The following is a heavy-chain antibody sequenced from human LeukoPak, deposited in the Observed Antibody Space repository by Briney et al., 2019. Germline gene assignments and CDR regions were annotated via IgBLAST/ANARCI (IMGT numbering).Heavy chain of an antibody. Sequence: ASVKVSCKASGGTFSSYAISWVRQAPGQGLELMGGIIPIFGTANYAQKFQGRVTITTDESTSTAYMELSSLRSEDTAVYYCARGRYCSSTSCYNWFDPWGQGTLVTVSS. CDR3: ARGRYCSSTSCYNWFDP. CDR2: IIPIFGTA. J-gene: IGHJ5*02. D-gene: IGHD2-2*01. CDR1: GGTFSSYA. V-gene: IGHV1-69*05.